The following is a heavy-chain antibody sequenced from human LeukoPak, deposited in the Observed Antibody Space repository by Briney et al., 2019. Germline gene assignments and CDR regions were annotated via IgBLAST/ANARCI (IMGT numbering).Heavy chain of an antibody. CDR3: ARFLPDTADDY. CDR1: GGSFSGYY. CDR2: INHGGST. V-gene: IGHV4-34*01. D-gene: IGHD5-18*01. Sequence: PSETLSLTCAVYGGSFSGYYWTWIRQSPGKGLEWIGEINHGGSTNYNPSLKSRVTISLDTSKNQFSLKLRSVTAADTAVYYCARFLPDTADDYWGQGTLVTVSS. J-gene: IGHJ4*02.